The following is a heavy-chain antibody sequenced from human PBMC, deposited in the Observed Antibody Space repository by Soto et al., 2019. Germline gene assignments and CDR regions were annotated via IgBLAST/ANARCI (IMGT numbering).Heavy chain of an antibody. D-gene: IGHD4-17*01. V-gene: IGHV3-23*01. CDR3: AKGRSVTTVVTRSYWYFDL. CDR1: GFTFSSYA. CDR2: ISGSGGST. J-gene: IGHJ2*01. Sequence: VGSLRLSCAASGFTFSSYAMSWVRQAPGKGLEWVSAISGSGGSTYYADSVKGRFTISRDNSKNTLYLQMNSLRAEDTAVYYCAKGRSVTTVVTRSYWYFDLWGRGTLVTVSS.